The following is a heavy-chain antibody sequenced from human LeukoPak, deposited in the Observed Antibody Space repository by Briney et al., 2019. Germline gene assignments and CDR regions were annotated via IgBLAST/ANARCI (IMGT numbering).Heavy chain of an antibody. J-gene: IGHJ6*03. D-gene: IGHD3-16*01. CDR1: GGSITSSSYY. V-gene: IGHV4-39*07. CDR3: AREKIGTGTVLGKDYYYMDV. CDR2: IYYSGSP. Sequence: SETLSLTCTVSGGSITSSSYYWGWIRQPPGKGLEWIGSIYYSGSPYYNPSLKSRVTISVDTSKNQFSLKLSSVTAADTAMYYCAREKIGTGTVLGKDYYYMDVWGKGTTVTVSS.